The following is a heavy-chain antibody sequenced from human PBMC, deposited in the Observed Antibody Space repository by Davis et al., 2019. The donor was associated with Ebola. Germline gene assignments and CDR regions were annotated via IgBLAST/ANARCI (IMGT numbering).Heavy chain of an antibody. Sequence: MPSETLSLTCTVSGGSISSSSYYWGWIRQPPGKGLEWIGEINHSGSTNYNPSLKSRVTISVDTSKNQFSLKLSSVTAADTAVYYCARARSQQLVRTIYYYYGMDVWGKGTTVTVSS. CDR3: ARARSQQLVRTIYYYYGMDV. J-gene: IGHJ6*04. D-gene: IGHD6-6*01. CDR2: INHSGST. CDR1: GGSISSSSYY. V-gene: IGHV4-39*07.